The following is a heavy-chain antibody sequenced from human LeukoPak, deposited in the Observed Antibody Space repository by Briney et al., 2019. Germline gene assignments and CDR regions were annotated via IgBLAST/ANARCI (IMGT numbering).Heavy chain of an antibody. CDR2: ISGSGDTT. V-gene: IGHV3-23*01. J-gene: IGHJ4*02. CDR3: AKSRGESRGASNY. D-gene: IGHD1-26*01. Sequence: GGSLRLSCAASGFTFSSHWMTWVRQAPGKGLEWVSFISGSGDTTYYADSVKGRFTISRDSSKNTLYLQMNSLRAEDTAVYYCAKSRGESRGASNYWGQGTLVTVSS. CDR1: GFTFSSHW.